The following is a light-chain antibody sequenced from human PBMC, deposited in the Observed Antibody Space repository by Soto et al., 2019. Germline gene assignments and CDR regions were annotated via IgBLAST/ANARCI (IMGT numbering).Light chain of an antibody. J-gene: IGLJ2*01. CDR3: SSYTTSSTIVV. Sequence: QSALTQPASVSGSPGQSITISCTGTSSDVGGYNYVSWYQQHPGNAPKLMIYDVSDRPSGVSNRFSGSKSGNTASLTISGLQAEDEADYYCSSYTTSSTIVVFGGGTKVTVL. CDR2: DVS. V-gene: IGLV2-14*03. CDR1: SSDVGGYNY.